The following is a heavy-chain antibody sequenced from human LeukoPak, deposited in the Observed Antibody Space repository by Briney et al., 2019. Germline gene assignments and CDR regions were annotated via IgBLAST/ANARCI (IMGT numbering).Heavy chain of an antibody. D-gene: IGHD3-22*01. CDR2: IYYSGST. Sequence: SETLSLTCTVSGGSISSSSYYWGWIRQPPGKGLEWIGSIYYSGSTYYNPSLKSRVTISVDTSKNQFSLKLSSATAADTAVYYCARHAFRYYDSSGFPDFDYWGQGTLVTVSS. CDR3: ARHAFRYYDSSGFPDFDY. J-gene: IGHJ4*02. V-gene: IGHV4-39*01. CDR1: GGSISSSSYY.